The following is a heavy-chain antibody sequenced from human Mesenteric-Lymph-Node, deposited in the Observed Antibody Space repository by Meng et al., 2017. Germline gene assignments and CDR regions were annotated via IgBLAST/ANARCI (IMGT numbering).Heavy chain of an antibody. V-gene: IGHV4-4*02. J-gene: IGHJ4*02. CDR3: ASLKDYDGRGYYYFES. CDR2: IYHSGST. Sequence: VLLAESGPGLVKPSGTLSLTCAVSGGSISSSNWWSWVRQPPGKGLEWIGEIYHSGSTNYNPSLKSRVTISVDKSKNQFSLKLSSVTAADTAVYYCASLKDYDGRGYYYFESWGQGTLVTVSS. D-gene: IGHD3-22*01. CDR1: GGSISSSNW.